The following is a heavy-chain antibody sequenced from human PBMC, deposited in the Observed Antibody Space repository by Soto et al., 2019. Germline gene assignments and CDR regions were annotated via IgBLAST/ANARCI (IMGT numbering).Heavy chain of an antibody. CDR2: ISYDGSNK. V-gene: IGHV3-30-3*01. Sequence: QPGGSLRLSCAASGFTFSSYAMHWVRQAPGKGLEWVAVISYDGSNKYYADSVKGRFTISRDNYKNTLYLQMNSLRAEDTAVYYCARERRYSSSWYGDYYYGMDVWGQGTTVTVSS. CDR1: GFTFSSYA. J-gene: IGHJ6*02. D-gene: IGHD6-13*01. CDR3: ARERRYSSSWYGDYYYGMDV.